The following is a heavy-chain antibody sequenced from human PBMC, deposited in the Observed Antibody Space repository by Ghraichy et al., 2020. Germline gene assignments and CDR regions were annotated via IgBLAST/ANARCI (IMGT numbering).Heavy chain of an antibody. CDR2: ISGSGIST. V-gene: IGHV3-23*01. J-gene: IGHJ4*02. CDR1: GFTFSNYA. Sequence: GGSLRLSCAASGFTFSNYAMSWVRQAPGKGLECVSSISGSGISTYYADSVKGRFTISRDNSKNTLYLQMNSLRSEDTAVYYCAKVHSSGWYQVKSGPFDYWGQGIPATVSS. CDR3: AKVHSSGWYQVKSGPFDY. D-gene: IGHD6-19*01.